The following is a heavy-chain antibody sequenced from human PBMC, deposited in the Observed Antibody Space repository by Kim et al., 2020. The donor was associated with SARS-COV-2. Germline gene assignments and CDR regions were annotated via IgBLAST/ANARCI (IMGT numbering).Heavy chain of an antibody. CDR3: ARGGGSAARNFNWFDP. V-gene: IGHV4-30-2*01. Sequence: SLKSRVTISVDRSKNQFSLKLSSVTAADTAVYYCARGGGSAARNFNWFDPWGQGTLVTVSS. J-gene: IGHJ5*02. D-gene: IGHD6-6*01.